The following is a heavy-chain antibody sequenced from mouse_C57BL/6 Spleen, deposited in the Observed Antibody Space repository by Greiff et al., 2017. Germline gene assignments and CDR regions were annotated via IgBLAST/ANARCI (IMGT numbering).Heavy chain of an antibody. CDR1: GYTFTSYW. CDR3: ARSNLYYFGY. J-gene: IGHJ2*01. CDR2: IHPNGGST. V-gene: IGHV1-64*01. Sequence: VQLQQPGAELVKPGASVKLSCKASGYTFTSYWMHWVKQRPGQGLEWIGMIHPNGGSTNYNEKFKSKATLTVDKSSSTAYMQLSGLTSEDSAVYYCARSNLYYFGYWGQGTTLTVSS. D-gene: IGHD4-1*02.